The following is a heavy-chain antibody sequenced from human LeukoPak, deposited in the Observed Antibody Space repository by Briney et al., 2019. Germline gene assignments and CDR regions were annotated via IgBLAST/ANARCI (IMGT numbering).Heavy chain of an antibody. CDR2: IIPILGIA. J-gene: IGHJ4*02. D-gene: IGHD2-15*01. CDR3: ARDERMGLRPFDY. CDR1: GGTFSSYA. V-gene: IGHV1-69*04. Sequence: ASVKVSCKASGGTFSSYAISWVRQAPGQGLEWMGRIIPILGIANYAQKFQRRVTITADKSTSTAYMELSRLRSEDTAVYYCARDERMGLRPFDYWGQGTLVTVSS.